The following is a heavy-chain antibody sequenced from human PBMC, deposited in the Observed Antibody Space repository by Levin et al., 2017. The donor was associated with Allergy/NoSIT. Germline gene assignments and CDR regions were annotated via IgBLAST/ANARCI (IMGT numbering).Heavy chain of an antibody. CDR3: ARDHYDSSGYYYYGMDV. CDR2: INPNSGGT. J-gene: IGHJ6*02. Sequence: GESLKISCKASGYTFTGYYMHWVRQAPGQGLEWMGWINPNSGGTNYAQKFQGRVTMTRDTSISTAYMELSRLRSDDTAVYYCARDHYDSSGYYYYGMDVWGQGTTVTVSS. V-gene: IGHV1-2*02. D-gene: IGHD3-22*01. CDR1: GYTFTGYY.